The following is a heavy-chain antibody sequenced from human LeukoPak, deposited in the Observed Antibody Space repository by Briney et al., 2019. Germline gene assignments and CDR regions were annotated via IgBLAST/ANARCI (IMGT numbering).Heavy chain of an antibody. CDR1: GGSISSYY. J-gene: IGHJ4*02. V-gene: IGHV4-4*07. CDR3: ARESRYISSWYTDY. Sequence: PSETLSLTCTVSGGSISSYYWSWIRQPAGKGLEWIGRIYTSGSTNYNPSLKSRVIMSVDTSKSQFSLKLSSVTAADTAVYYCARESRYISSWYTDYWGQGTLATVSS. CDR2: IYTSGST. D-gene: IGHD6-13*01.